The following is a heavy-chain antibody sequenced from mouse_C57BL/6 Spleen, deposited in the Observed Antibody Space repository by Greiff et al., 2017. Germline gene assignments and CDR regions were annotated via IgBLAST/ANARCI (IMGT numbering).Heavy chain of an antibody. CDR1: GFTFSSYA. CDR2: ISRGGDYI. J-gene: IGHJ2*01. D-gene: IGHD1-1*01. V-gene: IGHV5-9-1*02. CDR3: TRDVTTVVFDY. Sequence: EVQGVESGEGLVKPGGSLKLSCAASGFTFSSYAMSWVRQTPEKRLEWVAYISRGGDYIYYADTVKGRFTISRDNARNTLYLQMSSLKSEDTAMYYCTRDVTTVVFDYWGQGTTLTVSS.